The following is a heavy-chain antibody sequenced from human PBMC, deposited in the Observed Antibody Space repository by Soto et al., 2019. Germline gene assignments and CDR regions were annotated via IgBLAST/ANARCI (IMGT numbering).Heavy chain of an antibody. CDR1: GGYFNNRQTLNSYP. V-gene: IGHV1-69*06. CDR3: AKSWGGEIYYCYYAMDV. CDR2: IIPLFGTT. J-gene: IGHJ6*02. D-gene: IGHD3-16*01. Sequence: QVQVVQSGAEVKRPGSSVNVSCKASGGYFNNRQTLNSYPISWVRQAPGQGLEWMGGIIPLFGTTNYAQRLQGRVTITADKSTSTNYLELNNVTSDATAVYYCAKSWGGEIYYCYYAMDVWGQGTTVTVSS.